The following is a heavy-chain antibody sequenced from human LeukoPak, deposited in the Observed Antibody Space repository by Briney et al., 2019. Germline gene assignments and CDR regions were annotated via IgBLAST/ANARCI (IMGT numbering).Heavy chain of an antibody. CDR2: ISYDGSNK. D-gene: IGHD3-22*01. V-gene: IGHV3-30*18. CDR1: GFTFSSYG. Sequence: GGSLRLSCAASGFTFSSYGVHWVRQAPGKVLEWVAVISYDGSNKYYADSVKGRFTISRDNSKNTLYLQMNSLRAEDTAVYYCAKDGRRYYYDSSGYYYVDYWGQGTLVTVSS. CDR3: AKDGRRYYYDSSGYYYVDY. J-gene: IGHJ4*02.